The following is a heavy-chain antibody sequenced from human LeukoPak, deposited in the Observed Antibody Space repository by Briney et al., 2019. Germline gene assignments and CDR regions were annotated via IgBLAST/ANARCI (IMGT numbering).Heavy chain of an antibody. Sequence: SETLSLTCTVSGVSISSGGYYWSWIRQHPGKGLEWIGYIYYSGSTYYSPSLRSRVTISVDTSKNQFSLNLSSVTAADTAVYYCARSLGVAEKLDYWGQGTLVTVSS. CDR2: IYYSGST. CDR1: GVSISSGGYY. V-gene: IGHV4-31*03. D-gene: IGHD2-21*01. CDR3: ARSLGVAEKLDY. J-gene: IGHJ4*02.